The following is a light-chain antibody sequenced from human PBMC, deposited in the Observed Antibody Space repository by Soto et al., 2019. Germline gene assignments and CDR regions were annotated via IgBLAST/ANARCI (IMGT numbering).Light chain of an antibody. V-gene: IGKV3D-20*01. Sequence: EIVLTQSPAALSLSPGERATLSCGASQSVAGNFLAWYQHKPGLAPRLLIYDASIRANGIPDRFSGGGSGTDFTLTISRLEPEDSAVYYCQHYRSLPPMWTFVLGTKVEI. CDR1: QSVAGNF. J-gene: IGKJ1*01. CDR2: DAS. CDR3: QHYRSLPPMWT.